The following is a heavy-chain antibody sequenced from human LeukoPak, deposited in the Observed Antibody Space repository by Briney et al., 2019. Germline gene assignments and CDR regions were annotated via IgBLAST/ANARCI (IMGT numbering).Heavy chain of an antibody. V-gene: IGHV4-34*01. D-gene: IGHD2-2*02. CDR1: GGSFGGYY. Sequence: SETLSLTCAVYGGSFGGYYWSWIRQPPGKGLEWIGEINDSGRSNYNPSLRSRVTISVDTSKNQFSLKLSSVTAADTAVYYCARGLYCSSTSCYKGYWGQGTLVTVSS. J-gene: IGHJ4*02. CDR3: ARGLYCSSTSCYKGY. CDR2: INDSGRS.